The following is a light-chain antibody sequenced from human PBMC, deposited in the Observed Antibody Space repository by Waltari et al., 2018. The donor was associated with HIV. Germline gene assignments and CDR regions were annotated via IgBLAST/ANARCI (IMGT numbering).Light chain of an antibody. CDR1: QNISHDTKNKNY. CDR2: WAS. J-gene: IGKJ2*01. CDR3: HQYYTTPHT. Sequence: DIVMTQSPDSLAVSRGEGATLQRKSRQNISHDTKNKNYLAWYQQRRGQPPMLLIFWASTRESGVPDRFSGGGSGTNFTLTVASLHDEDAADYYCHQYYTTPHTFGQGTKLEIK. V-gene: IGKV4-1*01.